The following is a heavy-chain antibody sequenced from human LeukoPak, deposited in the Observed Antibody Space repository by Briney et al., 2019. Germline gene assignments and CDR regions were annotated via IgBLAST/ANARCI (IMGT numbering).Heavy chain of an antibody. CDR2: IYTSGST. CDR1: GGSISSGSYY. D-gene: IGHD3-9*01. J-gene: IGHJ6*04. CDR3: ARDPLRYFDWLGMDV. Sequence: SQTLSLTCTVSGGSISSGSYYWSWIRQPAGKGLEWIGRIYTSGSTNYNPSLKSRVTISVDTSKNQFSLKLSSVTAADTAVYYCARDPLRYFDWLGMDVWGRGTTVTVSS. V-gene: IGHV4-61*02.